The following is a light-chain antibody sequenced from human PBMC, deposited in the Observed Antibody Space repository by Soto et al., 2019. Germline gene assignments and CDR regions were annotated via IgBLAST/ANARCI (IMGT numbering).Light chain of an antibody. Sequence: EIVLTQSPATLSLSPGERATLSCRASQSISSYLAWYQQKPGQAPRPLIYGASNRATGIPARFSGSGSGTDFTLTISSLEAEDFAVYYCQQRPSWTFGQGTKVEI. V-gene: IGKV3-11*01. CDR2: GAS. CDR3: QQRPSWT. J-gene: IGKJ1*01. CDR1: QSISSY.